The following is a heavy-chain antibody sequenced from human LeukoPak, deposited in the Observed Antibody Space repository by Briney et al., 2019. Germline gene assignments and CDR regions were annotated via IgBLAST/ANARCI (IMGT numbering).Heavy chain of an antibody. CDR2: ISYDGSNK. Sequence: PGRSLRLSCAASGFTFSSYAMHWVRQAPGKGLEWVAVISYDGSNKYYVDSVKGRFTISRDNSKNTLYLQMNSLRAEDTAVYYCARDRPGVWGSYRLFQHWGQGTLVTVSS. CDR1: GFTFSSYA. J-gene: IGHJ1*01. D-gene: IGHD3-16*02. V-gene: IGHV3-30-3*01. CDR3: ARDRPGVWGSYRLFQH.